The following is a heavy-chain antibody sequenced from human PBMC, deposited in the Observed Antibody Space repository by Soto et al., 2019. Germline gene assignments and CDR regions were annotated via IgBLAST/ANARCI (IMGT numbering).Heavy chain of an antibody. V-gene: IGHV2-5*01. CDR1: GFSLSSSGVA. CDR2: IYWNVIA. Sequence: QITLKESGPTLVKPTQTLTLTCTFSGFSLSSSGVAVGWIRQPPGKALEWLALIYWNVIARYGPSLKSRFTITKDISKNQVVLTMTNMDPVDTATFFCALVDPLDFLYWGQGTLVTVAP. J-gene: IGHJ4*02. D-gene: IGHD5-12*01. CDR3: ALVDPLDFLY.